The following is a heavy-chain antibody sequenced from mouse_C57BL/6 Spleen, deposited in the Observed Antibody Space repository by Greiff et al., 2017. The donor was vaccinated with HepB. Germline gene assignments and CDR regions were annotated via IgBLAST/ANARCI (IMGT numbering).Heavy chain of an antibody. V-gene: IGHV1-82*01. J-gene: IGHJ4*01. Sequence: QVQLKQSGPELVKPGASVKISCKASGYAFSSSWMNWVKQRPGKGLEWIGRIYPGDGDTNYNGKFKGKATLTADKSSSTAYMQLSSLTSEDSAVYFCARVTTVVVHYYAMDYWGQGTSVTVSS. CDR2: IYPGDGDT. CDR1: GYAFSSSW. CDR3: ARVTTVVVHYYAMDY. D-gene: IGHD1-1*01.